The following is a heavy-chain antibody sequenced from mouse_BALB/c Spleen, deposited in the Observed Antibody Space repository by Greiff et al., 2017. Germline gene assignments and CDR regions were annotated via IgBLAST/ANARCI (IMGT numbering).Heavy chain of an antibody. CDR1: GYTFSSYW. J-gene: IGHJ3*01. V-gene: IGHV1-9*01. Sequence: QVQLQQSGAELMKPGASVKISCKATGYTFSSYWIEWVKQRPGHGLEWIGEILPGSGSTNYNEKFKGKATFTADTSSNTAYMQLSSLTSEDSAVYDCAGITTATSWFAYWGQGTLVTVSA. CDR2: ILPGSGST. CDR3: AGITTATSWFAY. D-gene: IGHD1-2*01.